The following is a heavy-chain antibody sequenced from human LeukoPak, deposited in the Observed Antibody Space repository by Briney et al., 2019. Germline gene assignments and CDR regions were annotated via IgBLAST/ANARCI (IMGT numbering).Heavy chain of an antibody. D-gene: IGHD4-17*01. CDR3: AKANGDYVDY. V-gene: IGHV3-30*02. J-gene: IGHJ4*02. Sequence: GGSLRLSCAASGFTFSNYDMHWVRQAPGKGLEWVAFIRYDGSNKYYGDSVKGRFTISRDNSKNTLYPQMNSLRDEDTAVYYCAKANGDYVDYWGQGTLVTVSS. CDR1: GFTFSNYD. CDR2: IRYDGSNK.